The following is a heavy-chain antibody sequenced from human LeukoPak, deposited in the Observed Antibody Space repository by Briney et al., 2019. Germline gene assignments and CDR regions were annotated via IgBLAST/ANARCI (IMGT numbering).Heavy chain of an antibody. CDR2: IRYDGSNK. CDR1: GFTFSSYG. Sequence: GGSLRLSCAASGFTFSSYGMHWVRKAPGKGLAWVAFIRYDGSNKYSADSVTGRFTISRDNSKNTLYLQMNSLRAEDTAVYYCAKAPKRGYSGYDPLGPFDYWGQGTLVTVSS. CDR3: AKAPKRGYSGYDPLGPFDY. J-gene: IGHJ4*02. V-gene: IGHV3-30*02. D-gene: IGHD5-12*01.